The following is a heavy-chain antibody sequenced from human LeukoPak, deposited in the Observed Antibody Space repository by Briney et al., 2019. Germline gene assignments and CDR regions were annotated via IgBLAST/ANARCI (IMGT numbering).Heavy chain of an antibody. V-gene: IGHV3-11*06. CDR3: GRDREQQLMSGMDV. CDR1: GFTFSDYY. J-gene: IGHJ6*02. CDR2: ISSSGTYT. D-gene: IGHD6-13*01. Sequence: GGSLRLSCAASGFTFSDYYMSWIRQAPGTGLEWVSYISSSGTYTKYADSVKGRSTISRDNAKNSLYLQMNSLRAEDTAVYYCGRDREQQLMSGMDVWGQGTTVTVSS.